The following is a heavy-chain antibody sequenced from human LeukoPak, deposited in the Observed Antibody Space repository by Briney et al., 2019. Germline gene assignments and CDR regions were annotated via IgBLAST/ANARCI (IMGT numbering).Heavy chain of an antibody. Sequence: SESLSLTCTVSGGSISSYYWSWIRQPAGKGLEWIGRIYTSGSTNYNPSLKSRVTMSVDTSKNQFSLKLSSVTAADTAVYYCASGLEHIVVVTADAFGIWGQGTMVTVSS. J-gene: IGHJ3*02. CDR3: ASGLEHIVVVTADAFGI. CDR1: GGSISSYY. D-gene: IGHD2-21*02. CDR2: IYTSGST. V-gene: IGHV4-4*07.